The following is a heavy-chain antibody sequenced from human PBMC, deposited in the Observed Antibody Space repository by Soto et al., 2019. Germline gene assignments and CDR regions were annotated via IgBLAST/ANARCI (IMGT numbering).Heavy chain of an antibody. J-gene: IGHJ4*02. CDR2: ISYDGNDE. V-gene: IGHV3-30-3*01. CDR1: GFTFSSYA. Sequence: QVQLVESGGGVGQPGRSLRLSCAASGFTFSSYAMHWVRQAPGKGLEWVAVISYDGNDESYTDSVKGRFTISRDTSKNTLYLQMNSLTPEDTAVYYCAKDRTSNFWSAYFDSWGQGTLIAVSS. D-gene: IGHD3-3*01. CDR3: AKDRTSNFWSAYFDS.